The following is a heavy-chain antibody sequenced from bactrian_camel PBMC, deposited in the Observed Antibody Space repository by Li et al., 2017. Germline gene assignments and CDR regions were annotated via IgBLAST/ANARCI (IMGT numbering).Heavy chain of an antibody. D-gene: IGHD2*01. V-gene: IGHV3S26*01. CDR3: AAEWWLLLHPCPADFGY. CDR1: GYTYSSYC. CDR2: IDSDGST. Sequence: HVQLVESGGGSVQAGGSLRLSCAASGYTYSSYCMGWFRQAPGKEREGVAAIDSDGSTSYADSVKGRFTISQDNAKNTLYLQMNSLKPEDTAMYYCAAEWWLLLHPCPADFGYWGQGTQVTVS. J-gene: IGHJ6*01.